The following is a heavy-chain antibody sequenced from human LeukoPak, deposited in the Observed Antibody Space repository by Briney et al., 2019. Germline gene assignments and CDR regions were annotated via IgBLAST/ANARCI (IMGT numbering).Heavy chain of an antibody. D-gene: IGHD5-12*01. Sequence: SETLSLTCSVSGGSISGYYWSWIRQPPGTGLDWIGHVYASGSSNYNPSLKSRVTISLDPSKNQFSLRLSAVTAADTALYYCARYDGATGAFDFWGQGTLVTVSS. CDR1: GGSISGYY. V-gene: IGHV4-4*09. CDR2: VYASGSS. J-gene: IGHJ4*02. CDR3: ARYDGATGAFDF.